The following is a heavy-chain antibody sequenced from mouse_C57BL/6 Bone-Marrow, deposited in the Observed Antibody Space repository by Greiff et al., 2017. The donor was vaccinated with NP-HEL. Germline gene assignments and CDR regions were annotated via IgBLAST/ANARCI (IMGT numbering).Heavy chain of an antibody. CDR3: ARGVGYYVSIPFAY. D-gene: IGHD2-3*01. CDR2: IDPSDSYT. V-gene: IGHV1-69*01. J-gene: IGHJ3*01. Sequence: QVQLQQPGAELVMPGASVKLSCKASGYTFTSYWMHWVKQRPGQGLEWIGEIDPSDSYTNYNQKFKGKSTLTVDKSSSTAYMQLSSLTSEDSAVYYCARGVGYYVSIPFAYWGQGTLVTVSA. CDR1: GYTFTSYW.